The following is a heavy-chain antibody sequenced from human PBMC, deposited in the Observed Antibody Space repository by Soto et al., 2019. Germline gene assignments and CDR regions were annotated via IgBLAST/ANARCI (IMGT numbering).Heavy chain of an antibody. CDR3: ARGGASVTTPFDY. J-gene: IGHJ4*02. CDR1: GFAFSDPY. CDR2: ISSSGSTI. Sequence: QVQLVESGGGLVKPGGSLRLSCAASGFAFSDPYMSWIRQAPGKGLEWISYISSSGSTIYYADSVKGRFTISRDNAKKELYLQMDSLTADDTAVYYCARGGASVTTPFDYWGQGTQVTVSS. V-gene: IGHV3-11*01. D-gene: IGHD4-17*01.